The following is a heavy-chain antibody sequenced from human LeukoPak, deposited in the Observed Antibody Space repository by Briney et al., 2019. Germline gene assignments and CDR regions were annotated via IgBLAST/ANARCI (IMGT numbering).Heavy chain of an antibody. Sequence: GGSLRLSCAASGFTFRNYVIHWVRQAPGKGLEWVSYISSSGSTIYYADSVKGRFTISRDNAKNSLSLQMNSLRAEDTAVYYCAREGSWYEVDYWGQGTLVTVSS. CDR3: AREGSWYEVDY. CDR1: GFTFRNYV. D-gene: IGHD6-13*01. CDR2: ISSSGSTI. J-gene: IGHJ4*02. V-gene: IGHV3-48*01.